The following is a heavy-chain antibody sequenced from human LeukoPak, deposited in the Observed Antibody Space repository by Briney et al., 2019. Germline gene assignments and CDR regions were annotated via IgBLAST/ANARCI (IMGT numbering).Heavy chain of an antibody. V-gene: IGHV4-4*02. J-gene: IGHJ4*02. CDR3: ARHIGILGKWGFDY. Sequence: SETLSLTCAVPGASITSNWWSWVRQSPGKGLEWIGEIHHSASPNYNTSLKSRVTLSLDKSQNQFSLKVTSVTAADTAVYYCARHIGILGKWGFDYWGQGTLVTVSS. CDR2: IHHSASP. D-gene: IGHD2/OR15-2a*01. CDR1: GASITSNW.